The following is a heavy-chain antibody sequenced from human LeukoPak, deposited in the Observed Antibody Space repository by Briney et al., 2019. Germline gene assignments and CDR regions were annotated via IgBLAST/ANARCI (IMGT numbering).Heavy chain of an antibody. CDR2: INHSGST. Sequence: PSETLSLTCAVYGGSFSGYYWSWIRQPPGKGLEWIGEINHSGSTNYNPSLQSRVTISVDTSKNQFSLKLSSVTAADTAVYYCARDSQCSRGSCYHYFDYWGQGTLVTVSS. V-gene: IGHV4-34*09. J-gene: IGHJ4*02. CDR1: GGSFSGYY. D-gene: IGHD2-15*01. CDR3: ARDSQCSRGSCYHYFDY.